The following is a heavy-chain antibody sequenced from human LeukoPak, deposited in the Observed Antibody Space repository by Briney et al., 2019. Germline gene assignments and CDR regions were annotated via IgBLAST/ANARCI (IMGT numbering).Heavy chain of an antibody. D-gene: IGHD2-8*01. J-gene: IGHJ4*02. Sequence: GGSLRLSCTASGFTFGDYAMSWVRQAPGKVLEWVGFIRKKGFGGTTEYAASVKGRFTISRDDSNSVAYLQMNSLKTEDTAVYYCARANCVNGVCYHFDYWGQGTLVTVSS. V-gene: IGHV3-49*04. CDR3: ARANCVNGVCYHFDY. CDR2: IRKKGFGGTT. CDR1: GFTFGDYA.